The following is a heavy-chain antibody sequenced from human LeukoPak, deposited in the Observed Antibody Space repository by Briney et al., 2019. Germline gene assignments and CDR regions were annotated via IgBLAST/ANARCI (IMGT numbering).Heavy chain of an antibody. V-gene: IGHV3-30*03. Sequence: GGSLRLSCAASGFTFSSYSMHWVRQAPGKGLEWVAVISYDGSNKYYADSVKGRFTISRDNSKNTLYLQMNSLRAEDTAVYYCASSYYLYYFDYWGQGTLVTVSS. J-gene: IGHJ4*02. CDR1: GFTFSSYS. D-gene: IGHD3-22*01. CDR3: ASSYYLYYFDY. CDR2: ISYDGSNK.